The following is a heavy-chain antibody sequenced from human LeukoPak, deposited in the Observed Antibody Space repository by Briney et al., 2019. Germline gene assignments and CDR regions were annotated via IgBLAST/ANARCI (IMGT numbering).Heavy chain of an antibody. CDR2: IYSGGGT. CDR1: GFTVANNY. V-gene: IGHV3-66*01. J-gene: IGHJ4*02. Sequence: GGSLRLSCAASGFTVANNYMSWVRQAPGKGLEWVSVIYSGGGTYYADSVKGRFTISRDNSKNTLYLHMNSLRAEDTAVYYCVRGDYGANFPFDYWGQGTLVTVSS. CDR3: VRGDYGANFPFDY. D-gene: IGHD4-17*01.